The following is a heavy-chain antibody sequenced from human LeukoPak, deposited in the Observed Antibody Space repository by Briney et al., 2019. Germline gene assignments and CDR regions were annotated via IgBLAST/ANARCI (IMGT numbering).Heavy chain of an antibody. V-gene: IGHV4-61*02. D-gene: IGHD3-3*01. CDR2: IYTSGST. J-gene: IGHJ6*03. CDR1: GGSISSGSYY. CDR3: ARGQIGVNTGEYYYYYMDV. Sequence: SQTLSLTCTVSGGSISSGSYYWSWIRQPAGKGLEWIGRIYTSGSTNYNPSLKSRVTISVDTSKNQFSLKLSSVTAADTAVYYCARGQIGVNTGEYYYYYMDVWGKGTTVTVSS.